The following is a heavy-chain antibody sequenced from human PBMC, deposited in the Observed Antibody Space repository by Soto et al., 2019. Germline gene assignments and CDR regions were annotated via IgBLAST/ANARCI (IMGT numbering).Heavy chain of an antibody. J-gene: IGHJ3*02. CDR3: ARGTDDYVWGSYRHDAFDI. D-gene: IGHD3-16*02. Sequence: SVKVSCKASGYTFTSYAMHWVRQAPGQRLEWMGWINAGNGNTKYSQKFQGRVTITRDTSASTAYMELSSLRSEDTAVYYCARGTDDYVWGSYRHDAFDIWGQGTMVTVSS. CDR1: GYTFTSYA. CDR2: INAGNGNT. V-gene: IGHV1-3*01.